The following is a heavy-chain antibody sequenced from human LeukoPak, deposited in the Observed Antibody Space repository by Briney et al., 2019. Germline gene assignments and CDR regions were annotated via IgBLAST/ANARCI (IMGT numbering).Heavy chain of an antibody. CDR1: GFTFDDYA. J-gene: IGHJ4*02. Sequence: GRSLRLSCAASGFTFDDYAMHWVRQAPGKGLEWVSGISWNSGSIGYADSVKGRFTISRDNAKNSLYLQMNSLGAEDTALYYCAKDPVWGSYRGYFDYWGQGTLVTVSS. CDR2: ISWNSGSI. CDR3: AKDPVWGSYRGYFDY. D-gene: IGHD3-16*02. V-gene: IGHV3-9*01.